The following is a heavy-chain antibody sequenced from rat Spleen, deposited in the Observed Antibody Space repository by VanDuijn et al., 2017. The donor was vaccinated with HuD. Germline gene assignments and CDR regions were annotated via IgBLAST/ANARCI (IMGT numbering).Heavy chain of an antibody. D-gene: IGHD1-10*01. J-gene: IGHJ4*01. V-gene: IGHV3-3*01. Sequence: EVQLQESGPGLVKPSQSLSLTCSVTFYSITSSYRWSWVRKFPGNKLEWMGYIDSAGRTNYNPSLKSRISITRDTSKNQFFLQVNSVTTEDTATYYCARRTGQVYNNYFDYWGQGASVTVSS. CDR1: FYSITSSYR. CDR3: ARRTGQVYNNYFDY. CDR2: IDSAGRT.